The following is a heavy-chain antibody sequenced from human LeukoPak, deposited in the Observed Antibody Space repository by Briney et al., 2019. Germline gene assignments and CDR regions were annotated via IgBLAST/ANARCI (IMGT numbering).Heavy chain of an antibody. J-gene: IGHJ6*03. V-gene: IGHV3-23*01. CDR3: ASPNYYGSGSLYYMDV. CDR1: GFTFSSYG. CDR2: ISGSGGST. D-gene: IGHD3-10*01. Sequence: GGSLRLSCAASGFTFSSYGMSWVRQAPGKGLEWVSAISGSGGSTYYADSVKGRFTISRDNSKNTLYLQMNSLRAEDTAVYYCASPNYYGSGSLYYMDVWGKGTTVTISS.